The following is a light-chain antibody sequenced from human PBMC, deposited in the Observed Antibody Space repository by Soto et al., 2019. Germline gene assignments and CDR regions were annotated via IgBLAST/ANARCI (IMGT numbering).Light chain of an antibody. V-gene: IGKV1-5*03. J-gene: IGKJ1*01. Sequence: DIQMTQSPSTMSASVGDRVIITCRASQTISSWLAWYQQKPGKAPKLLIYKASTLKSGVPSRFSGSGSGTEFTLTISSLQTDDFATYYCQHYNSYSEAFGQGTKVDIK. CDR1: QTISSW. CDR2: KAS. CDR3: QHYNSYSEA.